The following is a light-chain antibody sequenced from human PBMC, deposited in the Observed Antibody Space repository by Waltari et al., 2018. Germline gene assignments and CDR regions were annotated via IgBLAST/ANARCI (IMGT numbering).Light chain of an antibody. CDR3: MFWPNNVWV. CDR2: YKSDSEK. J-gene: IGLJ3*02. Sequence: QPVLTQPPSSSASPADSARLTCTFPSDINVRDFIIYWYQQKPGSPPRFLLYYKSDSEKAQGSGVPSRFSGSKDASANAGILVISGLQSEDEADYYCMFWPNNVWVFGGGTKLTVL. V-gene: IGLV5-37*01. CDR1: SDINVRDFI.